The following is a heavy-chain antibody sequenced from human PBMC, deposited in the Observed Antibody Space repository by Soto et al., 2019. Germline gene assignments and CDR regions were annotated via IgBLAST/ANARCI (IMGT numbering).Heavy chain of an antibody. CDR2: ISGSGDDT. CDR1: GFTFSIYA. J-gene: IGHJ6*02. Sequence: EVQLVESGGGLVQPGGSLRLSCAASGFTFSIYALSWVRQTPGKGLEWVSAISGSGDDTYYTDSVKGRFTISRDNSKNTLYLQMSSLRVEDTAIYYCAKVDRYSSGWSSYAPEYYYYSMDVWGQGTTVTVSS. CDR3: AKVDRYSSGWSSYAPEYYYYSMDV. V-gene: IGHV3-23*04. D-gene: IGHD6-19*01.